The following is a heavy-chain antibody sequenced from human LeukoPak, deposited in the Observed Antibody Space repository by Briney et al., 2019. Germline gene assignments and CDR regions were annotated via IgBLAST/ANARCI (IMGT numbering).Heavy chain of an antibody. CDR2: INPSGGRT. CDR1: GYNLTTYY. D-gene: IGHD5-12*01. Sequence: ASVKVSCKASGYNLTTYYIHWVRQAPGQGLEGMGIINPSGGRTNYAQKFRGRVTMTKDTSTSTVNMELSSLRSEDTAVYYCTRTRYSGYNHFDYWGQGTLVTVSA. V-gene: IGHV1-46*01. J-gene: IGHJ4*02. CDR3: TRTRYSGYNHFDY.